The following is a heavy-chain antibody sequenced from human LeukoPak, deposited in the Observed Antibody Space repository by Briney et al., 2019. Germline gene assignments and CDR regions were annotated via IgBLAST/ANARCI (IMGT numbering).Heavy chain of an antibody. CDR1: GFTFSSYG. Sequence: GGSLRLSCAASGFTFSSYGMHWVCQAPGKGLEWVAFIRYDGSNKYYADSVKGRFTISRDNSKNTLYLQMNSLRAEDTAVYYCAKLGGSDFDYWGQGTLVTVSS. J-gene: IGHJ4*02. CDR2: IRYDGSNK. CDR3: AKLGGSDFDY. D-gene: IGHD1-26*01. V-gene: IGHV3-30*02.